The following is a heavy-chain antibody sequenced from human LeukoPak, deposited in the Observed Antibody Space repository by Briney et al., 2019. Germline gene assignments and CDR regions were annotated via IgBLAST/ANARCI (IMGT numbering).Heavy chain of an antibody. Sequence: SETLSLTCTVSGYSISSGYYWGWIRQSPGKGLEWIGAIHHSGGTYYNPSLKSRVTISVDTSKNQFSLTLSSVTAADTAVYYCARVARCTSCFDVDYWGQGTLVTVSS. CDR1: GYSISSGYY. D-gene: IGHD2-2*01. CDR2: IHHSGGT. CDR3: ARVARCTSCFDVDY. V-gene: IGHV4-38-2*02. J-gene: IGHJ4*02.